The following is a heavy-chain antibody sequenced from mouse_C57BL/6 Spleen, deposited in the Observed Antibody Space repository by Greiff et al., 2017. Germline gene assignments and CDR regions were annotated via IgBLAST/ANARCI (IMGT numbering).Heavy chain of an antibody. J-gene: IGHJ4*01. CDR1: GFTFSNYW. Sequence: EVKLMESGGGLVQPGGSMKLSCVASGFTFSNYWMNWVRQSPEKGLEWVAQIRLKSDNYATHYAESVKGRFTISRDDSKSSVYLQMNNLRTEDTGIYYCTGAVDDYDVRGMDYWGQGTSVTVSS. V-gene: IGHV6-3*01. CDR2: IRLKSDNYAT. CDR3: TGAVDDYDVRGMDY. D-gene: IGHD2-4*01.